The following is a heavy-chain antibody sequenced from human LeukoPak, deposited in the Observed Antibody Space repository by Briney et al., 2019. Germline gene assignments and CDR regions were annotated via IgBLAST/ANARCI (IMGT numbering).Heavy chain of an antibody. CDR1: GGTFSSYA. D-gene: IGHD3-10*01. J-gene: IGHJ6*02. V-gene: IGHV1-69*04. CDR3: ARGPTLVRGVIMPDSVGGMDV. CDR2: IIPILGIA. Sequence: SVKFSCKASGGTFSSYAISWVRQAPGQGLEWMGRIIPILGIANYAQKFQGRVTITADKSTSTAYMELSSLRSEDTAVYYCARGPTLVRGVIMPDSVGGMDVWGQGPRSPSP.